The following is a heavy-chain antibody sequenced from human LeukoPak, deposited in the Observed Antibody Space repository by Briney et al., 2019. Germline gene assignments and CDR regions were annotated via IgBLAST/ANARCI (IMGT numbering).Heavy chain of an antibody. CDR3: ARVDSPYYYYYGMDV. CDR2: IYYSGST. D-gene: IGHD3-9*01. Sequence: SETLSLTCTVSGGSISSYYWSWIRQPPGKGLEWIGYIYYSGSTNYNPSLKSRVTISVDTSKNQFSLKLSSVTAADTAVYYCARVDSPYYYYYGMDVWGQGTTVTVSS. CDR1: GGSISSYY. V-gene: IGHV4-59*01. J-gene: IGHJ6*02.